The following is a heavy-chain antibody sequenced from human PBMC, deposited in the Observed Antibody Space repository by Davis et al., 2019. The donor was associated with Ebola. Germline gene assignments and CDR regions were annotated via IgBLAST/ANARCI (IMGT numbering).Heavy chain of an antibody. V-gene: IGHV3-21*01. D-gene: IGHD3-10*01. Sequence: GESLKISCAASGFTFSSYSMNWVRQAPGKGLEWVSSISSSSSYIYYADSVKGRFTISRDNAKNSLYLQMNSLRAEDTAVYYCARVHYYGSGEVDYWGQGTLVTVSS. J-gene: IGHJ4*02. CDR2: ISSSSSYI. CDR1: GFTFSSYS. CDR3: ARVHYYGSGEVDY.